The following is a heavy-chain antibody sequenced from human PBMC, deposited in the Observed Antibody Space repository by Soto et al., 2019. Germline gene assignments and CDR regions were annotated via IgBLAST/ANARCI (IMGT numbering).Heavy chain of an antibody. D-gene: IGHD1-26*01. CDR2: IKQDGSEK. CDR1: GFTFSSYW. Sequence: LSLTCAASGFTFSSYWMSWVRQAPGKGLEWVANIKQDGSEKYYVDSVKGRFTISRDKAKNSLYLQMNSLRAEDTAVYYCARVPGWGRMDVWGQGTTVTVSS. CDR3: ARVPGWGRMDV. J-gene: IGHJ6*02. V-gene: IGHV3-7*05.